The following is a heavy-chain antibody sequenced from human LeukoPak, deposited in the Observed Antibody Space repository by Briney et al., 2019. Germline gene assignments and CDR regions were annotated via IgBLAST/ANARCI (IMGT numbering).Heavy chain of an antibody. D-gene: IGHD4-23*01. CDR2: LDCSGST. V-gene: IGHV4-39*02. CDR1: GGSISSRSDY. J-gene: IGHJ6*03. Sequence: SETLSLTCTVSGGSISSRSDYWGWMRQTRGKGREWIVNLDCSGSTYDNPSGKSRVTISVGTSNNHFSLNLRSVTAADTAIYFCSRSHDYGGLYFYYYMDVWGKGTTVTVSS. CDR3: SRSHDYGGLYFYYYMDV.